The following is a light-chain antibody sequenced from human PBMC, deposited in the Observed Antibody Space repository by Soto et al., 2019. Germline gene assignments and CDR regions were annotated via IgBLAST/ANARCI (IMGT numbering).Light chain of an antibody. V-gene: IGLV2-14*01. J-gene: IGLJ1*01. Sequence: QSALTQPASVSGSPGQSITISCTGTSSDVGGYNYVSWYQQHPGKAPKLMIYEVSNRPSGVSNRFSGSKSGNTASLTISGFQSEDEADYYCSSYTSSSPLVCGTGTKLTVL. CDR1: SSDVGGYNY. CDR2: EVS. CDR3: SSYTSSSPLV.